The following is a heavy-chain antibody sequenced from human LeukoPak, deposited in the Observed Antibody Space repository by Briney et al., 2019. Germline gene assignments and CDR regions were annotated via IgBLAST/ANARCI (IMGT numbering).Heavy chain of an antibody. J-gene: IGHJ3*02. CDR2: IYYSGST. D-gene: IGHD2-21*02. CDR1: GGSISSSSYY. Sequence: SETLSLTCTVSGGSISSSSYYWGWIRQPPGKGLEWIGSIYYSGSTYYNPSLKSRVTISVDTSKNQFSLKLSSVNAADTAVYYCARHGTAYCGGDCYPDAFDIWGQGTMVTVSS. CDR3: ARHGTAYCGGDCYPDAFDI. V-gene: IGHV4-39*01.